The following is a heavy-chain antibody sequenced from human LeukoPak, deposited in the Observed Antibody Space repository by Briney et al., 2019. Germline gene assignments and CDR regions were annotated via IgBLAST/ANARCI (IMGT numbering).Heavy chain of an antibody. J-gene: IGHJ4*02. CDR3: ARPRYDMLTGYDYYFDY. V-gene: IGHV5-51*01. D-gene: IGHD3-9*01. Sequence: GESLKISCKGSGYSFTSYWIGWVRQIPGKGLEWMGIIYPGDSDTRYRPSFQGQVTLSADKSNSTAYLQWSSLKASDTTMYYCARPRYDMLTGYDYYFDYWGQGTLVTVSS. CDR1: GYSFTSYW. CDR2: IYPGDSDT.